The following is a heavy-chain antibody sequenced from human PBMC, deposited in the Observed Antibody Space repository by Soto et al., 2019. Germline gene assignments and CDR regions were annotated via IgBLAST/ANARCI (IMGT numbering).Heavy chain of an antibody. J-gene: IGHJ4*02. V-gene: IGHV3-23*01. D-gene: IGHD1-26*01. CDR1: GFTFSSYD. CDR3: AKESTVGSPGDYFDS. CDR2: IGIYANT. Sequence: EVELLESGGDLVQPGGSLRLSCAASGFTFSSYDINWVLQAPGKGLEWVSAIGIYANTYYAGSVKGRFTISRDDSKNTVYLQLNSLRVDDTAVYYCAKESTVGSPGDYFDSWGQGTLVTVSS.